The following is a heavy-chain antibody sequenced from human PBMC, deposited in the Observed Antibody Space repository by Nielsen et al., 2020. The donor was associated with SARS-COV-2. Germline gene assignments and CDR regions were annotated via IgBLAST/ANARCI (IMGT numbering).Heavy chain of an antibody. D-gene: IGHD3-22*01. CDR3: ARDALIMPTTMRF. V-gene: IGHV7-4-1*02. CDR2: IKDKTGNP. Sequence: ASVKVSCKASRYTLTGYYMHWVRQAPGQGLEWVGWIKDKTGNPTDAQGFTGRFVFTLDTSVSTAYLQISSLKAEDTAVYYCARDALIMPTTMRFWGQGTPVTVSS. J-gene: IGHJ4*02. CDR1: RYTLTGYY.